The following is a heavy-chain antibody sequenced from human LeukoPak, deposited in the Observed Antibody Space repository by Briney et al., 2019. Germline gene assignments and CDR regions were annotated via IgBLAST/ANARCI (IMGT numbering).Heavy chain of an antibody. Sequence: PGASVKASCKASGYTFTSYGINWVRQATGQGLEWMGWISGYNGNTIYAENLQGRVTMTTDTSTSTAYLELGSLRSDDTAVFYCARSSRFDWLLYFDSWGQGTLVTVSS. CDR3: ARSSRFDWLLYFDS. CDR1: GYTFTSYG. V-gene: IGHV1-18*01. CDR2: ISGYNGNT. D-gene: IGHD3-9*01. J-gene: IGHJ4*02.